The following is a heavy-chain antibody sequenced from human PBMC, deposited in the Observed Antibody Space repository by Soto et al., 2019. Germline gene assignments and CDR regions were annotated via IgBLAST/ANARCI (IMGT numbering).Heavy chain of an antibody. V-gene: IGHV4-4*08. CDR2: IYVTGGT. CDR1: SDPTSTHT. CDR3: VRQGIGPLHGLVDV. Sequence: QVQLQESGPGMVKPSETLSLTCTVSSDPTSTHTWGWIRQTPGKGLEWSGYIYVTGGTAYNPSLNGRVDISLDRSTKELALKLSSATAADTAMYHCVRQGIGPLHGLVDVWGRGTTVIVSS. J-gene: IGHJ6*02. D-gene: IGHD3-10*01.